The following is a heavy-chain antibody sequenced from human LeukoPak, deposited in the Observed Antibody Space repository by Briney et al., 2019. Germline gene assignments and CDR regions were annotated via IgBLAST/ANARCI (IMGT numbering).Heavy chain of an antibody. V-gene: IGHV3-30*18. J-gene: IGHJ4*02. CDR1: GFTFSSYG. CDR3: ANTRFGDYTRPPDY. Sequence: GGSLRLSCAASGFTFSSYGMHWVRQAPGKGLEWVAVISYDGSNKYYADSVKGRFTISRDNSKNTLYLQMNSLRAEDTAVYYCANTRFGDYTRPPDYWGQGTLVTVSS. D-gene: IGHD4-17*01. CDR2: ISYDGSNK.